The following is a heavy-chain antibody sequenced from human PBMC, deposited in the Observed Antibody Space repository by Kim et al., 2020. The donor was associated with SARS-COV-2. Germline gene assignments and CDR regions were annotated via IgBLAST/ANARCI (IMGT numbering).Heavy chain of an antibody. V-gene: IGHV4-39*01. CDR3: ARHAADYDSSGYYLDY. J-gene: IGHJ4*02. CDR1: GGSISSSSYY. Sequence: SETLSLTCTVSGGSISSSSYYWGWIRQPPGKGLEWIGSIYYSGSTYYNPSLKSRVTISVDTSKNQFSLKLSSVTAADTAVYYCARHAADYDSSGYYLDYWGQGTLVTVSS. D-gene: IGHD3-22*01. CDR2: IYYSGST.